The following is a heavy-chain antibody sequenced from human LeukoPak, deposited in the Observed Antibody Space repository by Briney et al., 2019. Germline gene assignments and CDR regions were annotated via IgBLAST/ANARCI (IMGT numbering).Heavy chain of an antibody. V-gene: IGHV4-59*12. D-gene: IGHD1-26*01. Sequence: SETLSLTCTVSGDSISNYYWSWIRQPPGKGLEWIGYIYYSGSTNYNPSLKSRVTISVDKSKNQFSLKLSSVTAADTAVYYCARLGALGYWGQGTLVTVSS. CDR1: GDSISNYY. CDR3: ARLGALGY. CDR2: IYYSGST. J-gene: IGHJ4*02.